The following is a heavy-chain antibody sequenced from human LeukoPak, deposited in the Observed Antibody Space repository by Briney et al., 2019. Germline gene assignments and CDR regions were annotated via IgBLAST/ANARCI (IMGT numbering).Heavy chain of an antibody. CDR3: ARALSIAAAGTGGY. D-gene: IGHD6-13*01. V-gene: IGHV1-2*02. CDR2: INPNSGGT. CDR1: GYTFTGYY. Sequence: GASVKVSCKASGYTFTGYYMHWVRQAPGQGLEWMGWINPNSGGTNYAQKFQGRVTMTRDTSISTAYMELSRLRSDDTAVYYCARALSIAAAGTGGYWGQGTLVTVSS. J-gene: IGHJ4*02.